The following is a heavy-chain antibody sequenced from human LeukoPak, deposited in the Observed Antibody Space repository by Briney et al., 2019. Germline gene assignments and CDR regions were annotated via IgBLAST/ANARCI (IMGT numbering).Heavy chain of an antibody. J-gene: IGHJ4*02. V-gene: IGHV3-30*18. Sequence: GGSLRLSCAASGSTFSSYGMYWVRQAPGKGLEWVAVISYDGSNEYYADSVKGRFTISRDNSKNTLYLQMNSLRAEDTAVYNCAKDGISGWPRGYFDYWGQGTLVTVSS. CDR2: ISYDGSNE. D-gene: IGHD6-19*01. CDR1: GSTFSSYG. CDR3: AKDGISGWPRGYFDY.